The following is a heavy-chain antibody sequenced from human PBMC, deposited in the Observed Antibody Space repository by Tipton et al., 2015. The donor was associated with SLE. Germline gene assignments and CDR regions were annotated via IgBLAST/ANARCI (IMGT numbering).Heavy chain of an antibody. J-gene: IGHJ2*01. V-gene: IGHV4-34*01. CDR1: GGSFSGYY. CDR3: ARGGGNANWYFDL. D-gene: IGHD4-23*01. Sequence: TLSLTCAVYGGSFSGYYWSWIRQPPGKGLEWIGEINQSGSTNYNASLKSRVAISVDTSKNQFSLRLSSVTAADSAVYYCARGGGNANWYFDLWGRGTLVTVSS. CDR2: INQSGST.